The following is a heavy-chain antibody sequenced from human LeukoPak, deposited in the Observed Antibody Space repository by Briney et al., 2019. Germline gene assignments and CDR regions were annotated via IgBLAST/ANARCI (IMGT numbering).Heavy chain of an antibody. CDR3: ARTPREYQLTSDY. CDR1: GYTFTGYY. J-gene: IGHJ4*02. CDR2: INPNSGGT. D-gene: IGHD2-2*01. V-gene: IGHV1-2*02. Sequence: GASVKVSCKASGYTFTGYYIHWVRQAPGQGLEWMGWINPNSGGTNYAQKFQGRVTMTRDTSITTAYMDLSRLISDDTAVYYCARTPREYQLTSDYWGQGTLVTVSS.